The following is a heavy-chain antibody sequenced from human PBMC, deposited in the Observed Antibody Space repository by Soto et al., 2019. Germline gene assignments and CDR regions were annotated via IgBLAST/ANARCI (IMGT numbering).Heavy chain of an antibody. CDR1: GGSISSYY. Sequence: SETLSLTCTVSGGSISSYYWSWIRQPPGKGLEWIGYIYYSGSTNYNPSLKSRVTISVDTSKNQFSLKLSSVTAADTAVYYCASMPPYGSGEVWGQGTLVTVSS. CDR2: IYYSGST. J-gene: IGHJ4*02. V-gene: IGHV4-59*01. D-gene: IGHD3-10*01. CDR3: ASMPPYGSGEV.